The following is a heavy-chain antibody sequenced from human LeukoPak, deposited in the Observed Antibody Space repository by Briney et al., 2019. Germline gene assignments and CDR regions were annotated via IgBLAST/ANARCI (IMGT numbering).Heavy chain of an antibody. CDR3: ARLPAGSGSLSYFDY. V-gene: IGHV4-39*01. Sequence: SETLSLTCTVSGGSISRNYWNWIRQPPGKGLEWIGSIYYSGSTYYNPSLKSRVTISVDTSKNQFSLKLSSVTAADTAVYYCARLPAGSGSLSYFDYWGQGTLATVSS. D-gene: IGHD3-10*01. CDR2: IYYSGST. CDR1: GGSISRNY. J-gene: IGHJ4*02.